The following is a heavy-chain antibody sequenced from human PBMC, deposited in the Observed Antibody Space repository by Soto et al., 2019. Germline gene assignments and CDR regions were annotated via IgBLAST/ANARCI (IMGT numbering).Heavy chain of an antibody. J-gene: IGHJ3*02. D-gene: IGHD4-17*01. Sequence: SETLSLTCTVSGGSISSGYYYWSWIRQPPGKGLEWIGYIYYIGSTYYNPSLKSRVTISVDTSKNQFSLKLSSVTAADTAVYYCARHPARGYGDYVSSFDIWGQWKMVTVSS. V-gene: IGHV4-30-4*01. CDR3: ARHPARGYGDYVSSFDI. CDR2: IYYIGST. CDR1: GGSISSGYYY.